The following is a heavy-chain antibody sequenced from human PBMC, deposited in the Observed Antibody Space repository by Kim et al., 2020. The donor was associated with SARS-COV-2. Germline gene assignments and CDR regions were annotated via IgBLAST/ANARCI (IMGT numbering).Heavy chain of an antibody. Sequence: ASVKVSCKASGYTFTGYYMHWVRQAPGQGLEWMGWINPNSGGTNYAQKFQGWVTMTRDTSISTAYMELSRLRSDDTAVYYCARDLNYDSSGYYGMDVWGQGTTVTVSS. CDR3: ARDLNYDSSGYYGMDV. J-gene: IGHJ6*02. CDR1: GYTFTGYY. V-gene: IGHV1-2*04. CDR2: INPNSGGT. D-gene: IGHD3-22*01.